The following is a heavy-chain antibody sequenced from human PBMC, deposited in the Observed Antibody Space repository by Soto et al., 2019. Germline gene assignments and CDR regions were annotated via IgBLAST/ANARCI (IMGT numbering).Heavy chain of an antibody. CDR2: ILPIFGIP. V-gene: IGHV1-69*12. J-gene: IGHJ6*02. CDR3: AKVALSVFGVVNPNYYYYDMDV. CDR1: GGTFNSFA. Sequence: QVRLVQSGAEVRKPGSSVKVSCKASGGTFNSFAISWVRQAPGQGLAWMGGILPIFGIPNYSQKFQDRVTITADDATSTVYMELTSLRSEDTAVYYCAKVALSVFGVVNPNYYYYDMDVWGQGTTVTVSS. D-gene: IGHD3-3*01.